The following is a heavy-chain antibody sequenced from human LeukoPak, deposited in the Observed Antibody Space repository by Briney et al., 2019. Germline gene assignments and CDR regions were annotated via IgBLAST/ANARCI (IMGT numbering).Heavy chain of an antibody. D-gene: IGHD2-2*02. V-gene: IGHV3-74*01. CDR2: INTDGSST. J-gene: IGHJ6*03. CDR1: GFTFSSYW. Sequence: GGSLRLSCAASGFTFSSYWMHWVRQAPGKGLVWVSRINTDGSSTSYADSVKGRFTISRDNAKNTLYLQMNSLRAEDTAVYYCARSRYCSSTSCYTWSYYYMDVWGKGTTVTVSS. CDR3: ARSRYCSSTSCYTWSYYYMDV.